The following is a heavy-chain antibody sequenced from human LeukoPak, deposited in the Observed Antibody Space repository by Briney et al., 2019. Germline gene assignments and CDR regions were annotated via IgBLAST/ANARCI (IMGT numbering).Heavy chain of an antibody. D-gene: IGHD3-16*01. Sequence: GGSLRLSCAVSGFTFSSYWMSWVRQAPGKGLEWVANIKDDGSEKYYVDSMKGRFTISRDNAKNSLYLQMNSLRAEDTAVYYCARRSSIITSDAFDIWGQGTMVTVSS. CDR2: IKDDGSEK. CDR3: ARRSSIITSDAFDI. V-gene: IGHV3-7*01. CDR1: GFTFSSYW. J-gene: IGHJ3*02.